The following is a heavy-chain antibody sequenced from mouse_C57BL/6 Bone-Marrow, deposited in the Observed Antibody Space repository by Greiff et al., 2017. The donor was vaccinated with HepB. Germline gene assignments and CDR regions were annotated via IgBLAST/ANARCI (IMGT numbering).Heavy chain of an antibody. CDR3: AKADSGSGYWYFDV. CDR2: IYPRSGNT. CDR1: GYTFTSYG. V-gene: IGHV1-81*01. D-gene: IGHD1-1*01. Sequence: QVQLQQSGAELARPGASVKLSCKASGYTFTSYGISWVKQRTGQGLEWIGEIYPRSGNTYYNEKFKGKATLTADKSSSTAYMELRSLTSEDSAVYFGAKADSGSGYWYFDVWGTGTTVTVSS. J-gene: IGHJ1*03.